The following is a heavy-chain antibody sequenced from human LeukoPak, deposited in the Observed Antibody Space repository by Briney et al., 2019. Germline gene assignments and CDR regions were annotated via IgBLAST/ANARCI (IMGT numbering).Heavy chain of an antibody. CDR2: IRYDGSNK. CDR3: AKGVVVVPAAPGWFDP. D-gene: IGHD2-2*01. V-gene: IGHV3-30*02. CDR1: GFTFSSYG. J-gene: IGHJ5*02. Sequence: GGSLRLSCAASGFTFSSYGMRWVRQAPGKGLEWVAFIRYDGSNKYYADSVKGRFTISRDNSKNTLYLQMNSLRAEDTAVYYCAKGVVVVPAAPGWFDPWGQGTLVTVSS.